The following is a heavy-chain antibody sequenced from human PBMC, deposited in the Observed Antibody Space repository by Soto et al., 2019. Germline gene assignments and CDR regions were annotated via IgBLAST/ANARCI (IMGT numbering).Heavy chain of an antibody. CDR3: AKGKLGYCSGGSCHRNFDY. CDR2: ISGSGGST. Sequence: PGGSLRLSCAASGFTFSSYAMSWVRQAPGKGLEWVSAISGSGGSTYYADSVKGRFTISRDNSKNTLYLQMNSLRAEDAAVYYCAKGKLGYCSGGSCHRNFDYWGQGTLVTVSP. J-gene: IGHJ4*02. CDR1: GFTFSSYA. D-gene: IGHD2-15*01. V-gene: IGHV3-23*01.